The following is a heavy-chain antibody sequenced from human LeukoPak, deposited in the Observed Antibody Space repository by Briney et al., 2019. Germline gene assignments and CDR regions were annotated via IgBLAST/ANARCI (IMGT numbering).Heavy chain of an antibody. CDR3: TTEPRVIPSFGY. D-gene: IGHD3-22*01. Sequence: GGSLILFCAASGGTFSNAWRSWVRQAPGKGLEWVGCIKCKSDGGTTDYAAPVKGRFTISRDDSKNTLYLQMNSLKTEAPAVYYCTTEPRVIPSFGYWGQETLVTVSS. J-gene: IGHJ4*02. CDR1: GGTFSNAW. CDR2: IKCKSDGGTT. V-gene: IGHV3-15*01.